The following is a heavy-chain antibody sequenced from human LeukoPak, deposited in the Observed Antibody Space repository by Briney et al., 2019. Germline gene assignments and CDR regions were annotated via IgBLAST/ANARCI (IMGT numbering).Heavy chain of an antibody. CDR1: GFTFSSYS. J-gene: IGHJ4*02. CDR2: ISTSSYDI. CDR3: AKISHDNGDSADY. D-gene: IGHD4-17*01. V-gene: IGHV3-21*01. Sequence: GGALRLSCAASGFTFSSYSMNWVRQAPGKGLEWVSSISTSSYDIYYADSVKGRFTISRDNAKNSLYLQMNSLRAEDTAMYYCAKISHDNGDSADYWGQGTLVTVSS.